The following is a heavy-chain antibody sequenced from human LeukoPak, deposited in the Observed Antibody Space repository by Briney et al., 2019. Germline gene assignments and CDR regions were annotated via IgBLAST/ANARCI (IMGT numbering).Heavy chain of an antibody. CDR3: ARMPDVFYDSSGMLDY. J-gene: IGHJ4*02. CDR1: GFTFDDYG. D-gene: IGHD3-22*01. V-gene: IGHV3-20*04. Sequence: GGSLRLSCAASGFTFDDYGMSWVRQAPGKGLEWVSGINWNGGSTGYADSVKGRFTISRDNAKNSLYPQMNSLRAEDTALYYCARMPDVFYDSSGMLDYWGQGTLVTVSS. CDR2: INWNGGST.